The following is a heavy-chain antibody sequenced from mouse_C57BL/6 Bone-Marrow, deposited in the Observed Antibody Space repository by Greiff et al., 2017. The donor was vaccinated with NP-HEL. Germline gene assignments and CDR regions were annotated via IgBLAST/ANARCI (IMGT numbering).Heavy chain of an antibody. J-gene: IGHJ4*01. Sequence: QVHVKQPGAELVKPGASVKLSCKASGYTFTSYWMHWVKQRPGRGLEWIGRIDPNSGGTKYNEKFKSKATLTVDKPSSTAYMQLSSLTSEDSAVYYCARDSPNYYGSSYLHYYAMDYWGQGTSVTVSS. V-gene: IGHV1-72*01. CDR1: GYTFTSYW. CDR3: ARDSPNYYGSSYLHYYAMDY. D-gene: IGHD1-1*01. CDR2: IDPNSGGT.